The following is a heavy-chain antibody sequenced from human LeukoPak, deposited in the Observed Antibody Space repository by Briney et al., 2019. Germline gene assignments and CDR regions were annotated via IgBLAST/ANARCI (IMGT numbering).Heavy chain of an antibody. J-gene: IGHJ4*02. Sequence: ASVKVSCKASGGTSSSYAISWVRQAPGQGLEWMGGIIPIFGTANYAQKFQGRVTITADESTSTAYMELSSLRSEDTAVYYCAREEVSVGATLSPCFDYWGQGTLVTVSS. CDR1: GGTSSSYA. CDR3: AREEVSVGATLSPCFDY. D-gene: IGHD1-26*01. CDR2: IIPIFGTA. V-gene: IGHV1-69*13.